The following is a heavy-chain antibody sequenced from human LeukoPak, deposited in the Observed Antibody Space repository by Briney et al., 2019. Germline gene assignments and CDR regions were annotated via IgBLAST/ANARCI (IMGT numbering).Heavy chain of an antibody. CDR1: GFTLGTAW. Sequence: PGGSLRLSCVSSGFTLGTAWMSWVRQAPGKGMEWLGHIKSEGEGPKTDYAAPAKGRFALSRNDSKNMIYLQLSSLKIDDTAIYYCIAHLPYFCGFDVWGKGTTVTVSS. CDR3: IAHLPYFCGFDV. V-gene: IGHV3-15*01. D-gene: IGHD2-21*01. J-gene: IGHJ6*04. CDR2: IKSEGEGPKT.